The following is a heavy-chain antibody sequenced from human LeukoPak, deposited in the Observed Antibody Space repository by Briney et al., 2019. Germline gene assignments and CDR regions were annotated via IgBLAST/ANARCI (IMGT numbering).Heavy chain of an antibody. Sequence: SETLSLTCTVSGGSISSYYWSWIRQPPGKGLEWIGYIYYSGSTNYNPSLKSRVTISVDTSKNQSSLKLSSVTAADTAVYYCARGGQVVVITTDRAFDIWGQGTMDTVSS. CDR2: IYYSGST. J-gene: IGHJ3*02. CDR1: GGSISSYY. V-gene: IGHV4-59*12. D-gene: IGHD3-22*01. CDR3: ARGGQVVVITTDRAFDI.